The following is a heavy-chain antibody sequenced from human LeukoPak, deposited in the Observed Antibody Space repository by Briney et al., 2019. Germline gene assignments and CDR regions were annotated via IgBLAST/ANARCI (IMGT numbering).Heavy chain of an antibody. Sequence: GALRLSCAASGFTFSSYEMNWVRQAPGKGLEWVSYISSSGSTIYYADSVKGRFTISRDNAKNSLYLQMNSLRAEDTAVYYCAELGITMIGGVWGKGTAVTISS. CDR3: AELGITMIGGV. V-gene: IGHV3-48*03. CDR2: ISSSGSTI. J-gene: IGHJ6*04. CDR1: GFTFSSYE. D-gene: IGHD3-10*02.